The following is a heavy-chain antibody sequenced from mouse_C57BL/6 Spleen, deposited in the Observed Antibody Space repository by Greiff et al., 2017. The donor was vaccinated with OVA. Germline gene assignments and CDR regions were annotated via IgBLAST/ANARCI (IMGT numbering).Heavy chain of an antibody. CDR2: IYPRSGNT. J-gene: IGHJ2*01. D-gene: IGHD2-1*01. V-gene: IGHV1-81*01. Sequence: QVQLQQSGAELARPGASVKLSCTASGYTFTSYGISWVKQRPGQGLEWIGEIYPRSGNTYYNEKFKGKATLTADKSSSTAYMELRSLPSEDSAVYFCARECDGKCYFDDWGQGTTLTVAS. CDR3: ARECDGKCYFDD. CDR1: GYTFTSYG.